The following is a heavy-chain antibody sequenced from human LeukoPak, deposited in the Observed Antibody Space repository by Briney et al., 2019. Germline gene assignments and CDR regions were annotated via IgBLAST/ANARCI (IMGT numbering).Heavy chain of an antibody. J-gene: IGHJ4*02. CDR1: GGSVSDYY. CDR3: ARLRAHAYNYGFDY. V-gene: IGHV4-59*02. CDR2: LYYTGST. D-gene: IGHD5-24*01. Sequence: SETLSLTCTVSGGSVSDYYWSWIRQSPGKGLEWIGYLYYTGSTSYNPSLKSRVTISVDTSKNQFSLKLSSVTAADTAVYFCARLRAHAYNYGFDYWGQGALVTVSS.